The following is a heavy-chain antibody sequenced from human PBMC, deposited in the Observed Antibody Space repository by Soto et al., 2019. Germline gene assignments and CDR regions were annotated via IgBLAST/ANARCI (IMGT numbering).Heavy chain of an antibody. CDR3: TMDDYGDPGYMDV. J-gene: IGHJ6*03. V-gene: IGHV3-15*01. Sequence: EVQLVESGGGLVKPGGSLRLSCAASGFTFRNAWMSWVRQAPGKGLEWVGRIKSKTDGGTTDYAAPVKGRFTISRDDSKNTLYQQMNSLKTEDTAVYYCTMDDYGDPGYMDVWGKGTTVTVSS. D-gene: IGHD4-17*01. CDR1: GFTFRNAW. CDR2: IKSKTDGGTT.